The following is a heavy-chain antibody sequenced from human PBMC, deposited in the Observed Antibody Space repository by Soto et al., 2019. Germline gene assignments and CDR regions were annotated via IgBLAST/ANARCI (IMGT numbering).Heavy chain of an antibody. Sequence: ASVKVSCKPSGYSFSDYFIQWVRQAPGQGLEWVAWINPKTAATNYAKKFQGRVSLTWDASSTTAYMELTRLRPDDTAVYYCARIKWGLNYYNGMDVWGQGTTVTVSS. CDR3: ARIKWGLNYYNGMDV. CDR1: GYSFSDYF. J-gene: IGHJ6*02. CDR2: INPKTAAT. V-gene: IGHV1-2*02. D-gene: IGHD1-26*01.